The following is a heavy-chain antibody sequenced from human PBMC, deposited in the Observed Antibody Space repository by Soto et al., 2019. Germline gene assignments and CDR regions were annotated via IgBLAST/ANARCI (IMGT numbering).Heavy chain of an antibody. D-gene: IGHD1-1*01. J-gene: IGHJ4*02. Sequence: SETLSLTCAVYGGSFSGYYWSWIRQPPGKGLEWIGEINHSGSTNYNPSLKSRVTISVDTSKNQFSLKLSSVTAADTAVYYCARGPIHRWNDVFAYWGQGTLVTVSS. CDR1: GGSFSGYY. V-gene: IGHV4-34*01. CDR3: ARGPIHRWNDVFAY. CDR2: INHSGST.